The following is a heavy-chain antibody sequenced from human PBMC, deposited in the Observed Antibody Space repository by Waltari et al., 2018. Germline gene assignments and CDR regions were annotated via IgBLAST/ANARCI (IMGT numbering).Heavy chain of an antibody. D-gene: IGHD2-15*01. CDR1: GFTFSSYW. Sequence: EVQLVESGGGLVQPGGSLRLSCAASGFTFSSYWMSWVRQAPGKGLEWVANIKQDGSEKYYVDSVKGRFTISRDNAKNSLYLQMNSLRAEDTAVYYCARDSGGGRDYYYMDVWGKGTTVTVSS. CDR3: ARDSGGGRDYYYMDV. CDR2: IKQDGSEK. V-gene: IGHV3-7*01. J-gene: IGHJ6*03.